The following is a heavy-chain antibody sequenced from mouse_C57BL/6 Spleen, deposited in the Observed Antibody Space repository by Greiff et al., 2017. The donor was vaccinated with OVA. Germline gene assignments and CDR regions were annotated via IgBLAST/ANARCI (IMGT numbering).Heavy chain of an antibody. CDR2: ISYSGST. J-gene: IGHJ4*01. V-gene: IGHV3-1*01. CDR1: GYSITSGYD. CDR3: ARGEDAYPSYAMDY. Sequence: EVKLMESGPGMVKPSQSLSLTCTVTGYSITSGYDWHWIRHFPGNKLEWMGYISYSGSTNYNPTLKSRISITHDTSKNHFFLKLNSVTTEDTATYYCARGEDAYPSYAMDYWGQGTSVTVSS.